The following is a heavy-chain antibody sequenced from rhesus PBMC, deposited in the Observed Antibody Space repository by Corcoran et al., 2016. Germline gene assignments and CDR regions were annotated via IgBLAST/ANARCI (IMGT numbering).Heavy chain of an antibody. Sequence: DVQLVESGGGLVKPGGSRRLSCVASGFPFSSYVVHWVRQAPGKGLEWVSVISESGGTIYYADSVKGRFTISRDNAKNSLFLQMNSLRAEDTAVYYCTREGEYSKVAFDFWGQGLRVTVSS. D-gene: IGHD4-23*01. CDR1: GFPFSSYV. J-gene: IGHJ3*01. V-gene: IGHV3S26*01. CDR2: ISESGGTI. CDR3: TREGEYSKVAFDF.